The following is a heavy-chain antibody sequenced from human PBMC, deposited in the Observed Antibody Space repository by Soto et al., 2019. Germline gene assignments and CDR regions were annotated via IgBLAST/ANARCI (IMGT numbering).Heavy chain of an antibody. Sequence: QVQLQESGPRLVKPSETLSLTCSVSGGYISSYYWSWIRQPAGKGLEWMGRIFSSGSTHYNPSLKSRVTMSVDTSKNQISLRLTSVTAADTAVYYCARERGVGGSTGDYDQWGQGTLVTVSS. D-gene: IGHD5-12*01. J-gene: IGHJ4*02. CDR2: IFSSGST. CDR3: ARERGVGGSTGDYDQ. V-gene: IGHV4-4*07. CDR1: GGYISSYY.